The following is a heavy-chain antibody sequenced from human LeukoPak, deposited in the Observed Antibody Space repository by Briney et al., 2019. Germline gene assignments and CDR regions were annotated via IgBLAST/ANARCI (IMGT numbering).Heavy chain of an antibody. J-gene: IGHJ4*02. V-gene: IGHV2-70*11. D-gene: IGHD4-17*01. Sequence: XPTXTLTLTCTFSGFSLRTRGMCVSWIRQPPGKALEWLSRIDWDYDKYYSTSLKTRLTISKDTSKNQVVLTMTNMDPVDTATYYCARSPYGDYGLYYFDYWGQGTLVTVSS. CDR2: IDWDYDK. CDR1: GFSLRTRGMC. CDR3: ARSPYGDYGLYYFDY.